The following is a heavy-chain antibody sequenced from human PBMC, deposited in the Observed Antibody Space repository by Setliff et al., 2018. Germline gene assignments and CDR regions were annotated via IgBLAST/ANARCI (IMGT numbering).Heavy chain of an antibody. CDR1: GGTFSSYA. V-gene: IGHV1-69*13. CDR3: ARGYRGYYNFWSGSQGANWFDP. CDR2: IIPIFGTA. Sequence: SVKVSCKASGGTFSSYAISWVRQAPGQGLEWMGGIIPIFGTANYAQKFQGRVTITADESTSTAYMELSSLRSEDTAVYYCARGYRGYYNFWSGSQGANWFDPWGQGTLVPVSS. D-gene: IGHD3-3*01. J-gene: IGHJ5*02.